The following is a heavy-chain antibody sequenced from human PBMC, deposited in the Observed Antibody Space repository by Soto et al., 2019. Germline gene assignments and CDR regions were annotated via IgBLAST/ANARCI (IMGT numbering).Heavy chain of an antibody. CDR1: GHSFTSYW. D-gene: IGHD1-26*01. CDR3: ARQGAAPTWFDP. V-gene: IGHV5-51*01. J-gene: IGHJ5*02. CDR2: IYPADSDT. Sequence: GESLKISCKGSGHSFTSYWIGWVRQMPGKGLEWMGIIYPADSDTRYSPSFQGQATISADKSINTAYLQWSSLKASDTAMYYCARQGAAPTWFDPWGQGTLVTVYS.